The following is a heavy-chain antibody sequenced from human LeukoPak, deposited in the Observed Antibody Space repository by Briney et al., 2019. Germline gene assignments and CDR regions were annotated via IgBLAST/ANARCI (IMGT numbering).Heavy chain of an antibody. CDR3: ATEFYSNGYNF. V-gene: IGHV3-15*04. J-gene: IGHJ4*02. CDR2: IGSRTDGGTT. CDR1: GFTFSSAW. D-gene: IGHD5-24*01. Sequence: GGSLRLSCPGSGFTFSSAWMTWVRQIPGKGLEWVGHIGSRTDGGTTDYAAPVKGRFTISRDDSKNTVYLQMNSLKTEDSAVYFCATEFYSNGYNFWGQGTLVIVSS.